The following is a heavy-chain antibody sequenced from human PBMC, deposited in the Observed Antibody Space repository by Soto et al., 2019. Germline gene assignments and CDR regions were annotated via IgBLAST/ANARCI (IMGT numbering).Heavy chain of an antibody. CDR2: IYPGDSDT. Sequence: PGASLKISCKGSGYSFTSYCIGWLSQMPGKGLEWMGIIYPGDSDTRYSPSFQGQVTISADKSISTAYLQWSSLKASDTAMYYCARPGYYDILTHYHYMDVWGKGTTVTVSS. CDR1: GYSFTSYC. D-gene: IGHD3-9*01. J-gene: IGHJ6*03. V-gene: IGHV5-51*01. CDR3: ARPGYYDILTHYHYMDV.